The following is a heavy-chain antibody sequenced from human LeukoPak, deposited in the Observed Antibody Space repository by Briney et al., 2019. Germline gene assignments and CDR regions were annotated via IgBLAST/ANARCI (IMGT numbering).Heavy chain of an antibody. CDR1: GYTFTDYY. CDR2: INPNSGDT. J-gene: IGHJ4*02. D-gene: IGHD4-23*01. V-gene: IGHV1-2*02. Sequence: ASVKVSCKASGYTFTDYYMHWLRQAPGQGLEWMGWINPNSGDTYSAQKFQGRVTMTRNTSISTAYMELSSLRSEDTAVYYCARGQVDYGGTSDYWGQGTLVTVSS. CDR3: ARGQVDYGGTSDY.